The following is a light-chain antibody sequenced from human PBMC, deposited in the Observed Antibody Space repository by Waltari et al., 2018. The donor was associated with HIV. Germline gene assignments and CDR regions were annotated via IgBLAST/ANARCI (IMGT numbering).Light chain of an antibody. CDR3: MQALQTPYT. V-gene: IGKV2-28*01. CDR2: LGS. J-gene: IGKJ2*01. CDR1: QSLLQSNGYNY. Sequence: DIVLPQSPLSLPVTPGEPASISCRPSQSLLQSNGYNYLDWYLQKPGQTPQLLIYLGSNRASGVPDRFSGSGSGTDFTLKISRVEAEDVGVYYCMQALQTPYTFGQGTKLEIK.